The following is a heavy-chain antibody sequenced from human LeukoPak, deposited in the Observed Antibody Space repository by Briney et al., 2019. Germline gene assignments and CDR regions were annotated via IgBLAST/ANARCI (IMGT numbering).Heavy chain of an antibody. D-gene: IGHD2-21*02. CDR2: INHSGST. CDR1: GGSFSGYY. CDR3: ARLYPSGNGNCGGDCYTLDY. J-gene: IGHJ4*02. V-gene: IGHV4-34*01. Sequence: SETLSLTCAVYGGSFSGYYWSWIRQPPGKGLEWIGEINHSGSTNYNPSLKSRVTISVDTSKNQFSLKLSSVTAADTAVYYCARLYPSGNGNCGGDCYTLDYWGQGTLVTVSS.